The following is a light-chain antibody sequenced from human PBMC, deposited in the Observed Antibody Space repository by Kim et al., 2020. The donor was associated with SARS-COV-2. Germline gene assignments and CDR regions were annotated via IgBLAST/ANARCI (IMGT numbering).Light chain of an antibody. J-gene: IGKJ2*01. CDR1: QSVSSN. CDR3: QQYNNWPYT. Sequence: SVHPGERATLSCRASQSVSSNLAWYQQKPGQAPRLLIYSTSTRATGIPARFSGSGSGTEFTLTIGSLQSEDFAVYYWQQYNNWPYTFGQGTKLEI. CDR2: STS. V-gene: IGKV3-15*01.